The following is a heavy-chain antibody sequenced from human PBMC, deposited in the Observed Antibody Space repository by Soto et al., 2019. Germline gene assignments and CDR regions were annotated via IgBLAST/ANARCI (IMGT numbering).Heavy chain of an antibody. V-gene: IGHV4-30-4*01. D-gene: IGHD6-13*01. J-gene: IGHJ4*02. CDR2: IYYSGST. Sequence: PSETLSLTCTVSGGSISSGDYYWSWIRQPPGKGLEWIGYIYYSGSTNYNPSLKSRVTITVDTSKNQFSLQLNSVTPEDTAVYYCARVRFEQQMSHFDYWGQGILVTVSS. CDR1: GGSISSGDYY. CDR3: ARVRFEQQMSHFDY.